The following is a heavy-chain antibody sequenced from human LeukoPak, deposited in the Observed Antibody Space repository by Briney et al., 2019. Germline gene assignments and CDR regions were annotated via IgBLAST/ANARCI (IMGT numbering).Heavy chain of an antibody. D-gene: IGHD2-2*02. CDR2: IIPIFGTA. V-gene: IGHV1-69*05. CDR1: GGTFSSYA. CDR3: AREVPAAIDAGDAFDI. Sequence: SVKVSCKASGGTFSSYAISWVRQAPGQGLEWMGGIIPIFGTANYAQKFQGRVTITTDESTSTAYMVLSSLRSEDTAVYYCAREVPAAIDAGDAFDIWGQGTMVTVSS. J-gene: IGHJ3*02.